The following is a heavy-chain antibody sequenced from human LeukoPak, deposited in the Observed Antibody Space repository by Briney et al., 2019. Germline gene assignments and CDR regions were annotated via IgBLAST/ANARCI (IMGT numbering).Heavy chain of an antibody. J-gene: IGHJ4*02. CDR1: GGSISSSSYY. CDR3: ARGIAAAGSFDY. CDR2: IFHSGST. Sequence: TLSLTCTVSGGSISSSSYYWGWIRQPPGKGLEWSGSIFHSGSTYYNPSLKSRVTISVDTSKNQFSLKLSSLTAADTAVYYCARGIAAAGSFDYWGQGTLVTASS. D-gene: IGHD6-13*01. V-gene: IGHV4-39*07.